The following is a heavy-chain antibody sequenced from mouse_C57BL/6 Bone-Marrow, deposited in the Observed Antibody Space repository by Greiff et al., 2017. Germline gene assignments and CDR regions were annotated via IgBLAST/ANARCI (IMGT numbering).Heavy chain of an antibody. Sequence: QVQLQQPGAELVKPGASVKLSCKASGYTFTSYWMQWVKQRPGQGLEWIGEIDPSGGYTNYNQKFKGKATLTVDTSSSTAYRQLSRLTSEDSAVYYCTRAKTVVPFDYWGQGTTLTVSS. V-gene: IGHV1-50*01. CDR3: TRAKTVVPFDY. CDR1: GYTFTSYW. D-gene: IGHD1-1*01. CDR2: IDPSGGYT. J-gene: IGHJ2*01.